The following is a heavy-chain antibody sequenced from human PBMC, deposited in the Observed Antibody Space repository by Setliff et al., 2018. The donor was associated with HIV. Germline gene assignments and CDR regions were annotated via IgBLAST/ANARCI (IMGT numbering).Heavy chain of an antibody. J-gene: IGHJ4*02. CDR3: ARGALLAVFDFDH. CDR2: MHVKDGET. CDR1: GYTFTGYY. V-gene: IGHV1-2*02. D-gene: IGHD3-10*01. Sequence: ASVKVSCKASGYTFTGYYMHWVRQAPGQGLEWMGWMHVKDGETDYAQKFQGRVTMIGDTSISTAYMELSRLRSDDTAVYYCARGALLAVFDFDHWGQGTQVTVSS.